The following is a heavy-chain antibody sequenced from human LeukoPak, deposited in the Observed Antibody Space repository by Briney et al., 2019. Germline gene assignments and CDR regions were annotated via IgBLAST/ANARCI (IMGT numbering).Heavy chain of an antibody. J-gene: IGHJ4*02. Sequence: ALVKVSCKASGYTFTSYGISWVRQAPGQGLEWMGWISANNGDTDYPPKLQDRVTMTTDTYTRTAYMELRSLRSDDTAMYYCARESHETREDYWGQGTLVTVSS. CDR2: ISANNGDT. CDR1: GYTFTSYG. V-gene: IGHV1-18*01. D-gene: IGHD1-1*01. CDR3: ARESHETREDY.